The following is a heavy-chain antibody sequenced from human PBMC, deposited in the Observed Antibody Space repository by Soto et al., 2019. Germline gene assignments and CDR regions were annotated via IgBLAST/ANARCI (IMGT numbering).Heavy chain of an antibody. CDR2: ISGNGGDYT. CDR3: VPLCRYCSTTTPS. Sequence: GSLRLSCAASGFTFSTYAMSWVRQAPRKGLEWVSAISGNGGDYTYYADSVKGRFTISRDNSKNTLYLQMNSLRAEDTAVYYCVPLCRYCSTTTPSWGQGTLVTVSS. J-gene: IGHJ4*02. V-gene: IGHV3-23*01. CDR1: GFTFSTYA. D-gene: IGHD2-2*01.